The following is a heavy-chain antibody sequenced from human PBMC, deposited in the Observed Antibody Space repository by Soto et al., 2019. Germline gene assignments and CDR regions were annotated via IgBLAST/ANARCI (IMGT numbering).Heavy chain of an antibody. CDR2: IYSEGPT. CDR3: ARGKGRDAYNHLGY. V-gene: IGHV3-53*01. Sequence: GGSLRLSCVVSGFTVNNFYMSWVRQAPGGGLQWVSVIYSEGPTYYADSVKGRFTISRDISKSTLYFQMDNLRAEDTAVYYCARGKGRDAYNHLGYWGPGTLVTVSS. D-gene: IGHD1-1*01. J-gene: IGHJ4*02. CDR1: GFTVNNFY.